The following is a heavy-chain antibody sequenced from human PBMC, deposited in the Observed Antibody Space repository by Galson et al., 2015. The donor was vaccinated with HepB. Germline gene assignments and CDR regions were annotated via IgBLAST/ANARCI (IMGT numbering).Heavy chain of an antibody. CDR3: ARYGTMVRGVRFLYYFDY. D-gene: IGHD3-10*01. CDR1: GYSFTSYW. J-gene: IGHJ4*02. Sequence: QSGAEVKKPGESLRISCKGSGYSFTSYWISWVRQMPGKGLEWMGRIDPSDSYTNYSPSFQGHVTISADKSISTAYLQWSSLKASDTAMYYCARYGTMVRGVRFLYYFDYWGQGTLVTVSS. V-gene: IGHV5-10-1*01. CDR2: IDPSDSYT.